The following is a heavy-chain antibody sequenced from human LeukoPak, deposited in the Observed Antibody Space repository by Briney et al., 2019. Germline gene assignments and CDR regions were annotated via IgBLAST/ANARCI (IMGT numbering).Heavy chain of an antibody. V-gene: IGHV4-59*01. CDR1: GGSISSYY. J-gene: IGHJ4*02. CDR2: IYYSGST. D-gene: IGHD3-22*01. Sequence: PSETLSLTCTVSGGSISSYYWSWIRQPPGKGLEWIGYIYYSGSTNYNPSPKSRVTISVDTSKNQFSLKLSSVTAADTAVYYCARAPYYYDSSGYYYVFDYWGQGTLVTVSS. CDR3: ARAPYYYDSSGYYYVFDY.